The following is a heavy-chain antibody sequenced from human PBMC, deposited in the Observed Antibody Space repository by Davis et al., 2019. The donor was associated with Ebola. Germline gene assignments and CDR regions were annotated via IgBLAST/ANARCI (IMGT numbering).Heavy chain of an antibody. Sequence: SETLSLTCTVSGGSISGYYLTWIRQPPGKGLEWVGYMFYSQGSNYNPSLKSRVTISADTSKNEVSLKLTSVTAADTATYYCVGGYNFDFWGQGALVIVSS. CDR1: GGSISGYY. V-gene: IGHV4-59*01. CDR3: VGGYNFDF. D-gene: IGHD5-18*01. J-gene: IGHJ4*02. CDR2: MFYSQGS.